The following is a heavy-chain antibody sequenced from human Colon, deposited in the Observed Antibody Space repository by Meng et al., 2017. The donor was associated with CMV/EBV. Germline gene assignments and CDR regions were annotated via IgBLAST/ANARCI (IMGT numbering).Heavy chain of an antibody. Sequence: AASGFTFSSYAMSWVRQSPGKGLEWVSAISATGSRITYADSAKGRFNISRDNSKNTLYLQMSSLTAADTAVYYCAKDRVDDAYYFDYWGQGTLVTVSS. CDR1: GFTFSSYA. CDR2: ISATGSRI. D-gene: IGHD2-15*01. V-gene: IGHV3-23*01. J-gene: IGHJ4*02. CDR3: AKDRVDDAYYFDY.